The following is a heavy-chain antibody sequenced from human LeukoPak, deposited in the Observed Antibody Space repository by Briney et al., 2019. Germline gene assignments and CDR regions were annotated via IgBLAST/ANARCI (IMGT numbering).Heavy chain of an antibody. CDR3: ARGGGLDV. D-gene: IGHD3-16*01. J-gene: IGHJ6*02. CDR2: RNHNGNGN. CDR1: GFTFSSYW. V-gene: IGHV3-7*03. Sequence: PGGSLRLSCAASGFTFSSYWMNWARQAPGKGLEWVASRNHNGNGNYYVDSVKGRFTISRDNAKNSLDLQMSNLRAEDTAVYFCARGGGLDVWGQGATVTVSS.